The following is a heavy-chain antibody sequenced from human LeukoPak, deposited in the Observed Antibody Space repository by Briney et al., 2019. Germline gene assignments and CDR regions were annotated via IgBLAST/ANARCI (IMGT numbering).Heavy chain of an antibody. V-gene: IGHV3-23*01. CDR3: AQDRGARYPFGMDV. CDR1: GLTFSTYA. Sequence: GGSLRLSCAASGLTFSTYAMRWIRQAPGKGLEWVSSIGGGGTTSYADSVKGRFTISRDLSKITVYLQMNSLRTEDTAVYYCAQDRGARYPFGMDVWGQGTTVTVSS. CDR2: IGGGGTT. D-gene: IGHD2-2*01. J-gene: IGHJ6*02.